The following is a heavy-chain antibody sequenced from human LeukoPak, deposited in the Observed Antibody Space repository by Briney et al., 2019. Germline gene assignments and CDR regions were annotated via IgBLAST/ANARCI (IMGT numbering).Heavy chain of an antibody. CDR3: AKYLTLVRGQYDAFDI. J-gene: IGHJ3*02. Sequence: PGGSLRLSCAASGFTFSTYAMSWVRQAPGQGLEWVSAISGSGANTYYADSVKGRFSISRDNSKNTLSLQMNSLRTEDTAVYYCAKYLTLVRGQYDAFDIWGQGTLVTVSS. CDR1: GFTFSTYA. V-gene: IGHV3-23*01. CDR2: ISGSGANT. D-gene: IGHD3-10*01.